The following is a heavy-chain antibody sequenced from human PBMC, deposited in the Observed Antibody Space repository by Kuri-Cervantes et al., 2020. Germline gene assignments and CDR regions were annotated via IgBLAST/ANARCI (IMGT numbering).Heavy chain of an antibody. CDR3: ATALRFLEWLLWD. V-gene: IGHV1-2*02. CDR2: INPNSGGT. J-gene: IGHJ4*02. CDR1: GYTFTGYY. Sequence: ASVKVSCKASGYTFTGYYMHWVRQAPGQGLEWMGWINPNSGGTNYAQKFQGRVTMTRDTSISTAYMELSRLRSDDTAVYYCATALRFLEWLLWDWGQGTLVTVSS. D-gene: IGHD3-3*01.